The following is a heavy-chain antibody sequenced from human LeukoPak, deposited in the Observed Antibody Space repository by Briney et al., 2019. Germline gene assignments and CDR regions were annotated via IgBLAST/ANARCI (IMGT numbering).Heavy chain of an antibody. CDR2: IKYDGSEK. Sequence: PGGSLRLSCAASGFTFSSYWMSWVRQAPGKGLEWVASIKYDGSEKYYVDSVKGRFTISRDNAKNSLSLQMSSLRAEDTAVYYCARVMTSGYYTFDYWGQGTLVTVSS. CDR3: ARVMTSGYYTFDY. V-gene: IGHV3-7*01. J-gene: IGHJ4*02. D-gene: IGHD3-22*01. CDR1: GFTFSSYW.